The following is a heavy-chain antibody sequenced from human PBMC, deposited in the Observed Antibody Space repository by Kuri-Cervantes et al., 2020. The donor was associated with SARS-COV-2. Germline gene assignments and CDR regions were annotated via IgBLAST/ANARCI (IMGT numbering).Heavy chain of an antibody. D-gene: IGHD3-3*01. J-gene: IGHJ6*02. CDR1: GFTVSSNY. CDR3: AKGFTIFGVVIFPLSYYYGMDV. CDR2: IYSGGST. V-gene: IGHV3-53*05. Sequence: GGSLRLSCAASGFTVSSNYMSWVRQAPGKGLEWVSVIYSGGSTYYADSVKGRFTISRDNSKNTLYLQMNSLRAEDTAVYYCAKGFTIFGVVIFPLSYYYGMDVWGQGTTVTVSS.